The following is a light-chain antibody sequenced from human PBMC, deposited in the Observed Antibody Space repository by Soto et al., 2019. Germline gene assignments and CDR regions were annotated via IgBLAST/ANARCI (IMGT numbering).Light chain of an antibody. J-gene: IGKJ4*01. CDR3: QQYNTYPLT. Sequence: DIQMTQSPSTLSASVGDRVTITCRASQSISIWLAWYQQKPGKAPKLLIYKASSLEGGVPSRFSGSGSGTEFNITISSLQPDDFATYYCQQYNTYPLTFGGGTTVDIK. V-gene: IGKV1-5*03. CDR2: KAS. CDR1: QSISIW.